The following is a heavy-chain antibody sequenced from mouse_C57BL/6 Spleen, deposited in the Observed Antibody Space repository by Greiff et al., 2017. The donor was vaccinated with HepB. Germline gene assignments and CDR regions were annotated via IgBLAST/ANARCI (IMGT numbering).Heavy chain of an antibody. Sequence: EVMLVESGGGLVKPGGSLKLSCAASGFTFSSYAMSWVRQTPEKRLEWVATISDGGSYTYYPDNVKGRFTISRDNAKNNLYLQMSHLKSEDTAMYYCASHMPRGYYFDYWGQGTTLTVSS. D-gene: IGHD3-3*01. J-gene: IGHJ2*01. CDR3: ASHMPRGYYFDY. CDR2: ISDGGSYT. CDR1: GFTFSSYA. V-gene: IGHV5-4*03.